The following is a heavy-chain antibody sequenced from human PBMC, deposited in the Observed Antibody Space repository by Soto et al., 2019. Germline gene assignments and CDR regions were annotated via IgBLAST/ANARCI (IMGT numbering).Heavy chain of an antibody. CDR2: ISYDGSNK. CDR1: GFTFSSYA. V-gene: IGHV3-30-3*01. CDR3: ARDERRGVLGCRDNTTSYGMDV. D-gene: IGHD3-10*01. Sequence: GGSLRLSCAASGFTFSSYAMHWVRQAPGKGLEWVAVISYDGSNKYYADSVKGRFTISRDNSKNTLYLQMNSLRAEDTAVYYCARDERRGVLGCRDNTTSYGMDVWGQGTTVTVSS. J-gene: IGHJ6*02.